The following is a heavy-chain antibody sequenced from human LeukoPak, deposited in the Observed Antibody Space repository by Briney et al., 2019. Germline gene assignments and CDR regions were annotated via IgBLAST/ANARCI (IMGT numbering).Heavy chain of an antibody. CDR3: ARVTTGGYYNY. CDR2: INHSGST. D-gene: IGHD3-22*01. J-gene: IGHJ4*02. V-gene: IGHV4-34*01. Sequence: SETLSLTCAVYGGSFSGYYWSWIRQPPGKGLEWIGEINHSGSTNYNPSLKSRVTISVDTSENHFSLKLSSVTAADTAVYYCARVTTGGYYNYWGQGTLVTVSS. CDR1: GGSFSGYY.